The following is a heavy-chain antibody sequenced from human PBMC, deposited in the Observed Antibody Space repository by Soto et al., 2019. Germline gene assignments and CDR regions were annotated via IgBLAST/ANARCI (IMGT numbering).Heavy chain of an antibody. Sequence: QVQLVESGGGVVQPGRSLRLSCAASGFTFSSYGMHWVRQAPGKGLEWVAVISYDGSNKYYADSVKGRFTISRDNSKNTLHLQMNSLTAQDTAVYYCAKGYYDRRYYSMDVWGQGTTVTVSS. CDR2: ISYDGSNK. V-gene: IGHV3-30*18. CDR3: AKGYYDRRYYSMDV. D-gene: IGHD3-22*01. J-gene: IGHJ6*02. CDR1: GFTFSSYG.